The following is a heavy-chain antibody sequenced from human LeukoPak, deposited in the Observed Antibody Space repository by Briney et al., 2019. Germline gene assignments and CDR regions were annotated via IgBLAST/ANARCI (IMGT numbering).Heavy chain of an antibody. CDR1: GGSISRGDYS. Sequence: SQTLSLTCGVSGGSISRGDYSWNWIRQTPGKGLEWIGYIYHSETPYYNPSLQRRVTISIDRSKNQFSLKLSSVTAADTAVYYCAREGEMIWGQGTLVTVSS. CDR3: AREGEMI. V-gene: IGHV4-30-2*01. J-gene: IGHJ4*02. D-gene: IGHD3-10*01. CDR2: IYHSETP.